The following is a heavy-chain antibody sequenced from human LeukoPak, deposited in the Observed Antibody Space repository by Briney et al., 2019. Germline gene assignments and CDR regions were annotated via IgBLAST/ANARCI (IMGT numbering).Heavy chain of an antibody. Sequence: PSETLSLTCAVYGGSFSGYYWSWIRQPPGKGLEWIGEINHSGSTNYNPSLKSRVTISVDTSKNQFSLKLSSVTAADTAVYYCARHKSYGGPTTNWYFDLWGRGTLVTVSS. CDR3: ARHKSYGGPTTNWYFDL. D-gene: IGHD4-23*01. CDR1: GGSFSGYY. CDR2: INHSGST. J-gene: IGHJ2*01. V-gene: IGHV4-34*01.